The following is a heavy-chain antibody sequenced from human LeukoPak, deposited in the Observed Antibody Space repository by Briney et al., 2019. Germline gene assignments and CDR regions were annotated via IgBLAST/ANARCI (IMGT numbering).Heavy chain of an antibody. V-gene: IGHV1-69*04. J-gene: IGHJ5*02. D-gene: IGHD2-2*01. CDR3: ARDYPASNEYEDIVVVPAAIEKYNWFDP. CDR1: GGTFSSYA. CDR2: IIPILGIA. Sequence: ASVKVSCKASGGTFSSYAISWVRQAPGQGLEWMGRIIPILGIANYAQKFQGRVTITADKSTSTAYMELSSLRSEDTAVYYCARDYPASNEYEDIVVVPAAIEKYNWFDPWGQGTLVTVSS.